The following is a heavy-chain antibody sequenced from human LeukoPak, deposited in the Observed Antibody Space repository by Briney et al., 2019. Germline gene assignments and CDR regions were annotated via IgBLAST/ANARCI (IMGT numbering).Heavy chain of an antibody. J-gene: IGHJ4*02. CDR2: ISSSSSYI. V-gene: IGHV3-21*01. CDR3: ARNRLGAQLDY. D-gene: IGHD2-2*03. CDR1: GFTFDDYA. Sequence: GGSLRLSRAASGFTFDDYAMHWVRQGPGKGLEWVSSISSSSSYIYYADSVKGRFTISRDNAKNSLYLQMNSLRAEDTAVYYCARNRLGAQLDYWGQGTLVTVSS.